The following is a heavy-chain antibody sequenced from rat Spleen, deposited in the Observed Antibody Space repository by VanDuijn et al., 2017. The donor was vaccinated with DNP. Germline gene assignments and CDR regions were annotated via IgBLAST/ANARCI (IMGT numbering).Heavy chain of an antibody. V-gene: IGHV5-25*01. CDR2: ITSNGGAT. J-gene: IGHJ4*01. D-gene: IGHD1-12*03. Sequence: EVQLVESGGGLVQPGRSLKLSCAASGFTFSNYYMAWVRQAPKKGLEWLASITSNGGATYYLDSVKGRFTISRDDAQDTLYLQMNSLRSEDTATYYCAREGDYYDGYGDALDAWGQGTSVTVAS. CDR1: GFTFSNYY. CDR3: AREGDYYDGYGDALDA.